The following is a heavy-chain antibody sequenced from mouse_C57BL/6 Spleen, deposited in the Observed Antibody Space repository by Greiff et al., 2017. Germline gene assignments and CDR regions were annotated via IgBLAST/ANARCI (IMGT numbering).Heavy chain of an antibody. V-gene: IGHV1-69*01. J-gene: IGHJ2*01. Sequence: QVQLQQPGAELVMPGASVKLSCKASGYTFTSYWMHWVKQRPGQGLEWIGEIDPSDSYTNYNQKFKGKSTLTVDKSSSTAYMQLSSLTSEDSAVYYCARSSTGTGKPFDYWGQGTTLTVSS. CDR1: GYTFTSYW. CDR2: IDPSDSYT. D-gene: IGHD4-1*02. CDR3: ARSSTGTGKPFDY.